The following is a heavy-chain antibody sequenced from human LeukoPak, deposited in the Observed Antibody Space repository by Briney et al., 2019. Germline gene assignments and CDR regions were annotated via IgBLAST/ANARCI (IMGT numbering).Heavy chain of an antibody. CDR3: ARDGSGGSSGGSTQYNWFDP. Sequence: PGGSLRLSCAASGFTFSRFWMNWVRLAPGKGLEWVANIGQDGSQQHYVCSVKGRFTISRDNAKNSLYLQMNSLRVEDTAVYYCARDGSGGSSGGSTQYNWFDPWGQGTLVTVSS. CDR1: GFTFSRFW. CDR2: IGQDGSQQ. V-gene: IGHV3-7*01. J-gene: IGHJ5*02. D-gene: IGHD2-15*01.